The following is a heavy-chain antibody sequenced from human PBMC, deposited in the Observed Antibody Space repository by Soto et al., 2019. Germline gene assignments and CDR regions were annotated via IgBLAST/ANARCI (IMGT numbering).Heavy chain of an antibody. D-gene: IGHD2-2*01. CDR1: GGTFSSYA. CDR2: IIPIFGTA. Sequence: SVKVSCKASGGTFSSYAISWVRQAPGQGLEWMGGIIPIFGTANYAQKFQGRVTITADESTSTAYMELSSLRSEDTAVYYCARSSADIVVVPANNYYGMDVWGQGTTVTVS. CDR3: ARSSADIVVVPANNYYGMDV. J-gene: IGHJ6*02. V-gene: IGHV1-69*13.